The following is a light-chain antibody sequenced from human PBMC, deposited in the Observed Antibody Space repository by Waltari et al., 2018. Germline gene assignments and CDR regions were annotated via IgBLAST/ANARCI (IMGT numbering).Light chain of an antibody. V-gene: IGLV2-14*03. CDR2: AVS. CDR3: SSYTNRRDVI. J-gene: IGLJ2*01. CDR1: NSDVGGYNS. Sequence: QSVLTQPASVSGSPGRSITISCTGANSDVGGYNSVSLYQQHPGRAPKLMIYAVSNRPSGVSDRFSGSKSGNTASLTISGLQAEDEADYYCSSYTNRRDVIFGGGTKLTVL.